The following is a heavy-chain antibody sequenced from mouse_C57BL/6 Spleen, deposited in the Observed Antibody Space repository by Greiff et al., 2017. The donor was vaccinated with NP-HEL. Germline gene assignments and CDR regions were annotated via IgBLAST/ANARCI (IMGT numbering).Heavy chain of an antibody. D-gene: IGHD1-1*01. J-gene: IGHJ2*01. V-gene: IGHV1-22*01. CDR2: INPNNGGT. CDR3: APITTVGGYYFDY. CDR1: GYTFTDYN. Sequence: VQLQQSGPELVKPGASVKMSCKASGYTFTDYNMHWVKQSHGKSLEWIGYINPNNGGTSYNQKFKGKATLTVNKSSSTAYMELRSLTSEDSAVYYCAPITTVGGYYFDYWGQGTTLTVSS.